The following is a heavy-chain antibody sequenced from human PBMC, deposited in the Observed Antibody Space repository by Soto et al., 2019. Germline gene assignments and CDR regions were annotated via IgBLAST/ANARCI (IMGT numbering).Heavy chain of an antibody. Sequence: SETLSLTCAVYGGSFSGQYWSWIRQPPGKGLEWIGEINHSGSINYNPSLKSRVTISVDASRNRFSLNLRSVTAADTAVYYCARLRQYYYDTTGPMWGQGTLVTVSS. CDR1: GGSFSGQY. J-gene: IGHJ4*02. D-gene: IGHD3-22*01. CDR2: INHSGSI. V-gene: IGHV4-34*01. CDR3: ARLRQYYYDTTGPM.